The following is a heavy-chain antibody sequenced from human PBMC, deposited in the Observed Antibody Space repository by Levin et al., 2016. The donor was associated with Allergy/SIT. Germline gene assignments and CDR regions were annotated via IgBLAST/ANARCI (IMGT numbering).Heavy chain of an antibody. CDR2: LNWSGDSE. CDR3: ARVTGVGYSYQAPLED. V-gene: IGHV3-20*04. Sequence: GESLKISCVTSGFSFDAYGMSWVRQVPDKGLEWVSGLNWSGDSEGYAESVKGRFTISRDNAKNTLFLQMNSLRVEDSAVYYCARVTGVGYSYQAPLEDWGQGTLVTVSS. CDR1: GFSFDAYG. D-gene: IGHD5-18*01. J-gene: IGHJ4*02.